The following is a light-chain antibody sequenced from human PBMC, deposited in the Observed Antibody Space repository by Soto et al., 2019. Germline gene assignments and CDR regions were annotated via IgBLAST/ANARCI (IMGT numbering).Light chain of an antibody. CDR3: SSYAGSNNFV. CDR2: EVT. J-gene: IGLJ1*01. V-gene: IGLV2-8*01. CDR1: SSDVGGYNY. Sequence: QSVLTQPRSVSGSPGQSVTISCTGTSSDVGGYNYVSWYQQHPGKAPKLMIYEVTKRPSGVPDRVSASKSGNTASLTVSGLRAEDEADYYCSSYAGSNNFVFGSGTKLTVL.